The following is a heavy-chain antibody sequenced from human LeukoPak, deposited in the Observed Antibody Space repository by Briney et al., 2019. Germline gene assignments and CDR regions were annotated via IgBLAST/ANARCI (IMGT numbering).Heavy chain of an antibody. V-gene: IGHV3-30-3*01. J-gene: IGHJ4*02. CDR1: GFTFSSYA. Sequence: GGSLRLSCAASGFTFSSYAMHWVRQAPGKGLEWVAVMSYDGSNKYYADSVKGRFTISRDNSKNTLYLQMNSLRAEDTAVYYCARDQGGTRLSDYFDYWGQGTLVTVSS. D-gene: IGHD2-15*01. CDR2: MSYDGSNK. CDR3: ARDQGGTRLSDYFDY.